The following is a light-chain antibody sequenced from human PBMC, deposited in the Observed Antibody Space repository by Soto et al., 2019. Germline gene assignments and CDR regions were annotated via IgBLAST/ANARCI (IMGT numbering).Light chain of an antibody. Sequence: EIVLTQSPGTLSLSPGERATLSCRASQSVSSSYLAWYQQKPGQAPRLLIYGASSRATGIPDRFSGSGSGTDFTLTISRLEPEDFAVYYCQQYGSSSTWTFGQGTKVGI. V-gene: IGKV3-20*01. J-gene: IGKJ1*01. CDR1: QSVSSSY. CDR2: GAS. CDR3: QQYGSSSTWT.